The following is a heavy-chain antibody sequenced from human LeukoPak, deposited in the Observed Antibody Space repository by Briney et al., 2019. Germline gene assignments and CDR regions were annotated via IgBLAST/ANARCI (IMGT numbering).Heavy chain of an antibody. CDR1: GGTFSSYA. CDR2: IIPIFGTA. V-gene: IGHV1-69*06. D-gene: IGHD5-18*01. J-gene: IGHJ4*02. CDR3: ARGGYSYGYRTDFDY. Sequence: GASVKVSCKASGGTFSSYAISWVRQAPGQGLEWMGGIIPIFGTANYAQKFQGRVTITADKSTSTAYMELSSLRSEDTAVYYCARGGYSYGYRTDFDYWGQGTLVTVSS.